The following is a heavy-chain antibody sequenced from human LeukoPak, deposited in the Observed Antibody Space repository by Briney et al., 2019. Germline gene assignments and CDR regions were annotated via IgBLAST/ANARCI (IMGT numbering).Heavy chain of an antibody. CDR1: GYTFTSYG. V-gene: IGHV1-18*01. J-gene: IGHJ6*03. Sequence: ASVKVSCKASGYTFTSYGIGWVRQAPGQGLEWMRWISAYNGNTNYAQKLQGRVTMTTDTSTSTAYMELRSLRSDDTAVYYCARDPRVGNSGYDFEYYYYMDVWGKGTTVTVSS. CDR2: ISAYNGNT. CDR3: ARDPRVGNSGYDFEYYYYMDV. D-gene: IGHD5-12*01.